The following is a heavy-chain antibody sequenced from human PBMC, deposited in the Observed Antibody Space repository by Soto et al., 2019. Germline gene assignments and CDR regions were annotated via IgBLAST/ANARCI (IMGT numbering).Heavy chain of an antibody. CDR2: NHYNRNT. J-gene: IGHJ4*02. V-gene: IGHV4-59*01. CDR3: AREGNLGRWIQPLDS. Sequence: PSETLSLTFNVSGGSISSYSWSWIRQPPGKGLELIGNNHYNRNTKYSPSLKSRVTMSVDTSKNHFSLKLISVTTADTAVYFCAREGNLGRWIQPLDSWGQGTLVTVSS. D-gene: IGHD2-2*03. CDR1: GGSISSYS.